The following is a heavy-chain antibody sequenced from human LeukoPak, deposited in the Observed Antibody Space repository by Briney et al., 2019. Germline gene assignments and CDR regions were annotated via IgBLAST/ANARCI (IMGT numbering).Heavy chain of an antibody. CDR3: AKEGFDS. J-gene: IGHJ4*02. CDR2: ISWNSGSE. V-gene: IGHV3-9*01. Sequence: PGGSLRLSCAASGFSFDDYAMHWLRQAPGKGLQWVSGISWNSGSEGYADSVKGRFTISRDNAKNSLYLQMNSLRAEDTAVYYCAKEGFDSWGQGTLVTVSS. CDR1: GFSFDDYA.